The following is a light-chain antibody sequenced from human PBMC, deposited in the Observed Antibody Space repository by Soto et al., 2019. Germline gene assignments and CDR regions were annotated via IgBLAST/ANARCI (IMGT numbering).Light chain of an antibody. CDR2: AAS. Sequence: DIRMTQSPSSLSASVGDRVTITCRASQIISTYVNWYQHKPGKAPQLLIYAASNLQGGVPSRFSGSGYGTDFTLTISSLQPEDFATYYCQQSYGSLWTFGQGAQVDSK. CDR1: QIISTY. CDR3: QQSYGSLWT. J-gene: IGKJ1*01. V-gene: IGKV1-39*01.